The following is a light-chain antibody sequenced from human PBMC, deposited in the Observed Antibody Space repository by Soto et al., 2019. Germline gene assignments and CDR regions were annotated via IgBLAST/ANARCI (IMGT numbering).Light chain of an antibody. CDR1: SRDVGGYNY. CDR2: EVS. V-gene: IGLV2-14*01. J-gene: IGLJ2*01. CDR3: SSYVNYNTFVI. Sequence: QSALTQPASVSGSPGQSITISCTGTSRDVGGYNYVSWHQQHPGKAPKVVITEVSNRPSGVSNRFSGSKSGNTASLTISGLQAEDEADYSCSSYVNYNTFVIFGGGTKVTVL.